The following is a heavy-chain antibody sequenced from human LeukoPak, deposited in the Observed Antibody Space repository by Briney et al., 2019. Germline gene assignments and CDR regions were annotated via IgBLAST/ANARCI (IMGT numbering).Heavy chain of an antibody. CDR2: ISWNSGSI. V-gene: IGHV3-9*01. D-gene: IGHD3-9*01. CDR3: AKTASDFDWLLPYFDY. Sequence: PGGSLRLSCAASGFTFDDYAMHWVRQAPGKGLEWVSGISWNSGSIGYADSVKGRFTISRDNAKNSLYLQMNSLRAEDTALYYCAKTASDFDWLLPYFDYWGQGTLVTVSS. J-gene: IGHJ4*02. CDR1: GFTFDDYA.